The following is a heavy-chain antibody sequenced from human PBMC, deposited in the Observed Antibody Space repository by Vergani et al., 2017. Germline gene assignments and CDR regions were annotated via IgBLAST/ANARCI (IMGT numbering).Heavy chain of an antibody. V-gene: IGHV4-38-2*02. J-gene: IGHJ3*01. CDR3: ATTSGSYYGGPF. CDR2: IYHSGST. D-gene: IGHD1-26*01. Sequence: QVQLQESGPGLVKPSETLSLTCTVSGGSISSGYYWGWIRQPPGKGLEWIGSIYHSGSTYYNPSLKSRVTISVDTSKNQFSLKLSSVTAADTAVYYCATTSGSYYGGPFWGQGTMVTVSS. CDR1: GGSISSGYY.